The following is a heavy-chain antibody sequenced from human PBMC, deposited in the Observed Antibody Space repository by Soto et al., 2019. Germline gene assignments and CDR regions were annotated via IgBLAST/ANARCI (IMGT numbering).Heavy chain of an antibody. CDR1: GFTFSNAW. CDR3: TTDHWLGSGWYRALYYYGMDV. V-gene: IGHV3-15*07. CDR2: IKSKTDGGTT. D-gene: IGHD6-19*01. J-gene: IGHJ6*02. Sequence: GGSLRLSCAASGFTFSNAWMNWVRQAPGKGLEWVGRIKSKTDGGTTDYAAPVKGRFTISRDDSKNTRYLQMNSLKTEDTAVYYCTTDHWLGSGWYRALYYYGMDVWGQGTTVTVSS.